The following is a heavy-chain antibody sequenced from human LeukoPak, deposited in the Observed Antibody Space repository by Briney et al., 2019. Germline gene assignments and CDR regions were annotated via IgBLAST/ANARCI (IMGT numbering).Heavy chain of an antibody. J-gene: IGHJ4*02. D-gene: IGHD5-24*01. CDR3: ARDGGDGYNFPNNGFDY. CDR1: GGSISSGGYY. Sequence: SQTLSLTCTVSGGSISSGGYYWSWIRQRPGKGLESIGYIYYSGSTYYNPSLKRRVTISVDTSKNQFSLKLSSVTAADTAVYYCARDGGDGYNFPNNGFDYWGQGTLVTVSS. V-gene: IGHV4-31*03. CDR2: IYYSGST.